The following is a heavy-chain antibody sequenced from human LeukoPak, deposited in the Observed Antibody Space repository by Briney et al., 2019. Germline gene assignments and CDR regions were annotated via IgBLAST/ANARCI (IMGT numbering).Heavy chain of an antibody. CDR3: ARADSSGYYRRGY. J-gene: IGHJ4*02. V-gene: IGHV1-2*02. CDR1: GYTFTGYY. CDR2: INPNSGGT. Sequence: VASVKVSCKASGYTFTGYYMHWVRQAPGQGLEWMGWINPNSGGTNYAQKFQGRVTMTRDTSISTAYMELSRLRSDDTAVYYCARADSSGYYRRGYWGQGTLVTVSS. D-gene: IGHD3-22*01.